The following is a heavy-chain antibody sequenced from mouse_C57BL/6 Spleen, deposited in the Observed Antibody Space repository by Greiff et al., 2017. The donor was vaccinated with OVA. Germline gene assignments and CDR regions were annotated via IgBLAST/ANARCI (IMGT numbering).Heavy chain of an antibody. Sequence: VQLQQPGAELVRPGSSVKLSCKASGYTFTSYWLHWVKQRPIQGLEWIGNIDPSDSETHYNQKFKDKATLTVDKSSSTAYMQLSSLTSEDSAVYYCAREITTVVGAMDYGGQGTSVTVSS. CDR3: AREITTVVGAMDY. V-gene: IGHV1-52*01. J-gene: IGHJ4*01. CDR2: IDPSDSET. D-gene: IGHD1-1*01. CDR1: GYTFTSYW.